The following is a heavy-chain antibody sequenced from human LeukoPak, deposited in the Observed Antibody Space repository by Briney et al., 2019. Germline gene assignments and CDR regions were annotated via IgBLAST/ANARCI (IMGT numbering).Heavy chain of an antibody. Sequence: SVKVSCKASGGTFSSYAISWVRQAPGQGLEWMGGIIPIFGTANYAQKFQGRVTITADESTSTAYMELSSLRSEDTAVYYCARARLRGYCSSTSCRGSFDYWGQGTLVTVSS. CDR1: GGTFSSYA. V-gene: IGHV1-69*13. CDR3: ARARLRGYCSSTSCRGSFDY. D-gene: IGHD2-2*01. CDR2: IIPIFGTA. J-gene: IGHJ4*02.